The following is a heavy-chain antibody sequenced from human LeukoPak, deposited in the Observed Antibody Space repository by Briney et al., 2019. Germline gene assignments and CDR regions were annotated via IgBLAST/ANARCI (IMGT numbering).Heavy chain of an antibody. V-gene: IGHV3-48*01. Sequence: PGGSLRLSCAASGFTFSSYSMNWVRQAPGKGLEWVSHITASGTAMFYADSVKGRFTISRDNAKNSLYLQMNSLRAEDTAVYYCARDVPLTGEAFDTWGQGTMVTVSS. CDR3: ARDVPLTGEAFDT. J-gene: IGHJ3*02. CDR1: GFTFSSYS. CDR2: ITASGTAM. D-gene: IGHD7-27*01.